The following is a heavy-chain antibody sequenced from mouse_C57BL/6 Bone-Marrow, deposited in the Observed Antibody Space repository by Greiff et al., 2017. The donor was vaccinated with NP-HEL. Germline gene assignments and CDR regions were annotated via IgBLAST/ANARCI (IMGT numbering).Heavy chain of an antibody. CDR2: IDPSDSYT. V-gene: IGHV1-69*01. J-gene: IGHJ1*03. Sequence: LQQPGAELVMPGASVKLSCKASGYTFTSYWMHWVKQRPGQGLEWIGEIDPSDSYTNYNQKFKGKSTLTVDKSSSTAYMQLSSLTSEDSAVYYCARGFWGYFDVWGTGTTVTVSS. CDR3: ARGFWGYFDV. CDR1: GYTFTSYW.